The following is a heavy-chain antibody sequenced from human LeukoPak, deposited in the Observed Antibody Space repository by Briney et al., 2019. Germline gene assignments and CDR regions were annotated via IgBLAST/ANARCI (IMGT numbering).Heavy chain of an antibody. CDR3: ARDFVASYPYYYYGMDV. V-gene: IGHV4-4*07. J-gene: IGHJ6*02. D-gene: IGHD1-26*01. Sequence: SETLSLTCTVSGGSISSYYWSWIRQPAGKGLEWIGRIYTSGSTNYNPSLKSRVTMSVDTSKNQFSLKLSSVTAADTAVYYCARDFVASYPYYYYGMDVWGQGTTVTVSS. CDR2: IYTSGST. CDR1: GGSISSYY.